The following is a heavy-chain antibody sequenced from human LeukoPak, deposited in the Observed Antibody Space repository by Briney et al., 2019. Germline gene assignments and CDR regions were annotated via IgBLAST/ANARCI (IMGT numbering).Heavy chain of an antibody. CDR3: ARRYCSSTTCRGDFDY. D-gene: IGHD2-2*01. Sequence: GEFLKISCKGSGYSFTTYWIAWVRQMPGKGLEWVGIIYPGDSDTRYSPSFQGQVTISADKSINTVYLQWSSLKASDTAIYYCARRYCSSTTCRGDFDYWGQGTLVTVSS. CDR1: GYSFTTYW. CDR2: IYPGDSDT. J-gene: IGHJ4*02. V-gene: IGHV5-51*01.